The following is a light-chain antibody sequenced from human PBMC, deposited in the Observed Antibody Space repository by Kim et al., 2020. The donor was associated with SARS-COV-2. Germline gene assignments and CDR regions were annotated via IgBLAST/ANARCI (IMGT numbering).Light chain of an antibody. CDR3: QKYNSAPWT. Sequence: VSVGDRVTITCRARQGITNSLAWYQQKPGKVPQLLIYAASALQSGVPSRFSGSGSGTDFTLTISSLQPEDVATYYYQKYNSAPWTFGQGTKVDIK. CDR2: AAS. J-gene: IGKJ1*01. CDR1: QGITNS. V-gene: IGKV1-27*01.